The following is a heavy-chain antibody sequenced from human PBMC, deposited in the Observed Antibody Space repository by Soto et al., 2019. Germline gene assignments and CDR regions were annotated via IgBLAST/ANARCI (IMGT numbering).Heavy chain of an antibody. D-gene: IGHD3-3*01. J-gene: IGHJ6*03. CDR3: ARDWRYYDFWSGTVYYYYYMVV. CDR2: ISSSSSTI. CDR1: GFTFSSYS. V-gene: IGHV3-48*01. Sequence: GGSLRLSCAASGFTFSSYSMNWVRQAPGKGLEWVSYISSSSSTIYYADSVKGRFTISRDNAKNSLYLQMNSLRAEDTAVYYCARDWRYYDFWSGTVYYYYYMVVWGKGITVNVFS.